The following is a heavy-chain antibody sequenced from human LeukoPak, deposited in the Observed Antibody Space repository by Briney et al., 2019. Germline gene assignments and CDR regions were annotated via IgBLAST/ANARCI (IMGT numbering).Heavy chain of an antibody. J-gene: IGHJ4*02. CDR3: AKSRVSTNVAMFDY. D-gene: IGHD5/OR15-5a*01. V-gene: IGHV3-23*01. CDR2: ISASGTGT. Sequence: GGSLRLSCAASGFTFSTYPMGWVRQTPGKGLEWVSGISASGTGTYYAGSVKGRFTISRDNSKNMVYLQMDNLRADDTATFYCAKSRVSTNVAMFDYWGQGALVTVSS. CDR1: GFTFSTYP.